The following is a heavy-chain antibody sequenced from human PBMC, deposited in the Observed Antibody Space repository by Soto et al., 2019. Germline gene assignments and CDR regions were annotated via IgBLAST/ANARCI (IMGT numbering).Heavy chain of an antibody. V-gene: IGHV3-23*01. Sequence: EVQLLESGGGLVQPGGSLRLSCTASGFTYNSYAMSWVRQAPGKGLEWLSTINDSGGRSYYADSVEGRFAISRDNSKNTLYLLMNSLRAADTAIYYCARGWSGYDYLDYWGQGTQVTVSS. CDR3: ARGWSGYDYLDY. J-gene: IGHJ4*02. CDR1: GFTYNSYA. D-gene: IGHD5-12*01. CDR2: INDSGGRS.